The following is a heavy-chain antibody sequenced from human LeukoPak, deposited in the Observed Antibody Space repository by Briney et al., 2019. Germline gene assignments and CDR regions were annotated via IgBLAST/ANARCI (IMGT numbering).Heavy chain of an antibody. Sequence: GGSLRLSCAASGFTFSSYGMHWVRQAPGKGLEWVGVIWYDGSNKYYADSVKGRFTISRDNSKNTLYLQMDNLRPDDTAVYYCARRDSGGYYNSFHYGGQGTLVTVSS. CDR3: ARRDSGGYYNSFHY. D-gene: IGHD3-22*01. CDR2: IWYDGSNK. V-gene: IGHV3-30*02. CDR1: GFTFSSYG. J-gene: IGHJ4*02.